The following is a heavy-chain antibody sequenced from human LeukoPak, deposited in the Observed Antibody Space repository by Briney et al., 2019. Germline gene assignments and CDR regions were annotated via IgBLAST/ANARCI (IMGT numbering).Heavy chain of an antibody. V-gene: IGHV3-21*01. CDR1: GFTFSSYN. J-gene: IGHJ4*02. CDR3: ARDFRVTGGY. Sequence: GGSLRLSCAASGFTFSSYNMNWVRQAPGKGLEWVSSISGSSSYIYYADSVKGRFTISRVNAKNSLYLQMDSLRDEDTAVYYCARDFRVTGGYWGQGTLVGVSS. D-gene: IGHD7-27*01. CDR2: ISGSSSYI.